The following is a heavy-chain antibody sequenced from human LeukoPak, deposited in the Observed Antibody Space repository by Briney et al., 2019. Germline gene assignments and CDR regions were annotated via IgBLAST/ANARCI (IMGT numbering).Heavy chain of an antibody. V-gene: IGHV1-18*01. CDR1: GYTFTSYG. Sequence: ASVKVSCKASGYTFTSYGISWVRQAPGQGLEWMGWISAYNGNTNYTQKLQGRVTMTTDTSTSTAYMELRSLRSDDTAVYYCARGLITMVRGVDNWFDPWGQGTLVTVSS. CDR3: ARGLITMVRGVDNWFDP. J-gene: IGHJ5*02. CDR2: ISAYNGNT. D-gene: IGHD3-10*01.